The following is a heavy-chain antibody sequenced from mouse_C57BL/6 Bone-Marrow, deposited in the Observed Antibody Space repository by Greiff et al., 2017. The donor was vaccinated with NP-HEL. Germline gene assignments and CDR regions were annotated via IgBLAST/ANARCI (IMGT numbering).Heavy chain of an antibody. CDR1: GYTFTSYW. J-gene: IGHJ2*01. CDR2: INPSSGYT. CDR3: ARDYYGSYY. Sequence: QVQLQQSGAELAKPGASVKLSCKASGYTFTSYWMHWVKQRPGQGLEWIGYINPSSGYTKYNQKFKDKATLTAGKSSSTAYMQLSSLTYEDSAVYYCARDYYGSYYWGQGTTLTVSS. V-gene: IGHV1-7*01. D-gene: IGHD1-1*01.